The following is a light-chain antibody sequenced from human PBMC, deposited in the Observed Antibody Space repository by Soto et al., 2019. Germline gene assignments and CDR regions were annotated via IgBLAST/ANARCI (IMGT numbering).Light chain of an antibody. J-gene: IGLJ2*01. Sequence: QSVLTHPPSVSGAPGQRVTISCTGSSSNIGAGYDVHWYQQLPGTAPKLLIYGNSNRPSGVPDRFSGSKSGTSASLAITGLQAEDEADYYCQSYDSSLRHVVFGGGTKLTVL. CDR1: SSNIGAGYD. CDR3: QSYDSSLRHVV. V-gene: IGLV1-40*01. CDR2: GNS.